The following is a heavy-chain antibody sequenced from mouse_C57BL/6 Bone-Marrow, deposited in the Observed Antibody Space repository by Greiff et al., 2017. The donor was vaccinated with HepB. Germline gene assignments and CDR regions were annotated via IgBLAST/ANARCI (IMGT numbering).Heavy chain of an antibody. J-gene: IGHJ2*01. CDR2: INPSSGYT. D-gene: IGHD2-5*01. CDR1: GYTFTSYT. Sequence: VKLVESGAELARPGASVKMSCKASGYTFTSYTMHWVKQRPGQGLEWIGYINPSSGYTKYNQKFKDKATLTADKSSSTAYMQLSSLTSEDSAVYYCARSGYSIPYFDYWGQGTTLTVSS. CDR3: ARSGYSIPYFDY. V-gene: IGHV1-4*01.